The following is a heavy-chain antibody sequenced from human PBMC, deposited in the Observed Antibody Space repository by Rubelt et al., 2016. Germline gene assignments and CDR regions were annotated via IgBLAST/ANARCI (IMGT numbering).Heavy chain of an antibody. CDR2: ILPIFGTA. Sequence: QVQLVQSGAAVKKPGSSVKVSCKASGGTFSSYAISWVRQATGQGLEWMGGILPIFGTANYAQKFQGRVTITADESTSTAYMGLSSLSSEDTAVYYCARVQYSSGWYFDYWGQGTLVTVSS. J-gene: IGHJ4*02. D-gene: IGHD6-19*01. V-gene: IGHV1-69*01. CDR3: ARVQYSSGWYFDY. CDR1: GGTFSSYA.